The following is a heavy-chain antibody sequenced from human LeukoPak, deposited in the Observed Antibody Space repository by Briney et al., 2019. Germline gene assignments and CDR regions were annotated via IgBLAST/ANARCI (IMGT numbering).Heavy chain of an antibody. CDR1: GGSFSGYY. Sequence: EXLSLTCAVYGGSFSGYYWSWLRQPRGKGLEWIGEINHSGSTNYNPSLTSRVTISVDTSKNQFSLKLSSVTAADTAVYYCARVEHIVVVTAIQNWFDPWGQGTLVTVSS. V-gene: IGHV4-34*01. CDR3: ARVEHIVVVTAIQNWFDP. D-gene: IGHD2-21*02. J-gene: IGHJ5*02. CDR2: INHSGST.